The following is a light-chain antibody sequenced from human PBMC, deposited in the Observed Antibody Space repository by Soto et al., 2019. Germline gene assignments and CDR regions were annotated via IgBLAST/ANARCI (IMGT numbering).Light chain of an antibody. CDR3: QQFSSYTLT. Sequence: EFVLTQSPGTLSLSPGERATLSCRASQTVRNNYLAWYQQKPGQAPRLLIYDASSRATGIPDRFSGGGSGTEFTLTISRLEPEDFAVYYCQQFSSYTLTFGGGTKVDIK. V-gene: IGKV3-20*01. CDR2: DAS. J-gene: IGKJ4*01. CDR1: QTVRNNY.